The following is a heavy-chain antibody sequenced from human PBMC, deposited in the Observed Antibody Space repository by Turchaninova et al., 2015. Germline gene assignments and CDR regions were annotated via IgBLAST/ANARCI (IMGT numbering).Heavy chain of an antibody. D-gene: IGHD3-16*01. J-gene: IGHJ3*02. CDR2: ISSSGSTI. CDR1: GFNFSSYE. Sequence: EGRLVESGGGLVQRGGARRLTCSASGFNFSSYEMTWVPQAPGKGLEWVSYISSSGSTIYYADSVKGRFTISRDNAKNSLYLQMNSLRAEDTAVYYCARYVAGAFDIWGQGTMVTVSS. CDR3: ARYVAGAFDI. V-gene: IGHV3-48*03.